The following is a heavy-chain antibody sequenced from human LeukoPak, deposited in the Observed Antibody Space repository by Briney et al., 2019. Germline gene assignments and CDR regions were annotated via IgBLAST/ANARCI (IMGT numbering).Heavy chain of an antibody. CDR2: INPNSGGT. J-gene: IGHJ4*02. D-gene: IGHD3-9*01. CDR3: ARDYYDILTGYYTFDY. V-gene: IGHV1-2*02. CDR1: GYTFTGYY. Sequence: ASVKVSCKASGYTFTGYYMHWVRQAPGQGLEWMGWINPNSGGTNYAQKFQGRVTMNRDTSISTAYMELSRLRSDDTAVYYCARDYYDILTGYYTFDYWGQGTLVTVSS.